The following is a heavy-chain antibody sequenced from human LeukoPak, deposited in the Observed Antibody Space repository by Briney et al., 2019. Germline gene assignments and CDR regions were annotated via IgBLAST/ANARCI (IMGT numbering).Heavy chain of an antibody. J-gene: IGHJ4*02. CDR3: ARILMVAGTRRPLDY. CDR1: GISLSTSGMC. V-gene: IGHV2-70*01. CDR2: IDWNDDK. Sequence: SGPTLVNPTQTLTLTCTFSGISLSTSGMCVSWIRQPPGKALEWLALIDWNDDKYYTTSLKTRLTISKDTSKNQVVLKMTNMEPVDTATYYCARILMVAGTRRPLDYWGQGTLVTVSS. D-gene: IGHD6-19*01.